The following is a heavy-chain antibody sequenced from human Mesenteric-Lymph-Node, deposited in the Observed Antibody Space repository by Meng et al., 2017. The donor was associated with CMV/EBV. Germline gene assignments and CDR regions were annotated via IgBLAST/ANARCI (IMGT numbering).Heavy chain of an antibody. CDR2: ISGPSTFI. Sequence: GSLRLSCAASGFTFNEYWMTWVRQAPGKGLEWVSSISGPSTFIYYADSVKGRFTISRDNAKHSLNLHMNSLRDDDSAVYYCVREHDFWYGYPFDYWGQGTEVTVSS. CDR3: VREHDFWYGYPFDY. CDR1: GFTFNEYW. J-gene: IGHJ4*02. D-gene: IGHD3-3*01. V-gene: IGHV3-21*01.